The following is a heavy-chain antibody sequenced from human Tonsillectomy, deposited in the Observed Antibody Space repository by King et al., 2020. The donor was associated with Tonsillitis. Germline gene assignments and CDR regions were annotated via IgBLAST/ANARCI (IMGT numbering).Heavy chain of an antibody. CDR3: AREGGPLYYHGSGSGWFDP. CDR2: IYRGGST. V-gene: IGHV3-66*01. J-gene: IGHJ5*02. Sequence: VQLVESGGGLVQPGGSLRLSCAASGFTVSNSYMSWVRQAPGKGLEWVSVIYRGGSTYYVDSVKGRFTVSRDNSKNTVYLQMNSLRVEDTAVYYCAREGGPLYYHGSGSGWFDPWGQGTLVTVSS. CDR1: GFTVSNSY. D-gene: IGHD3-10*01.